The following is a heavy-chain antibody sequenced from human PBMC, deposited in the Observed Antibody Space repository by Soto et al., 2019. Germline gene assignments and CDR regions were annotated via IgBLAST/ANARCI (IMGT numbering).Heavy chain of an antibody. CDR1: GGTFSSYT. V-gene: IGHV1-69*02. CDR2: IIPILGIA. D-gene: IGHD4-17*01. CDR3: ARVATTTVTTEVS. J-gene: IGHJ5*02. Sequence: SVNVSCKASGGTFSSYTISWVRQAPGQGLEWMGRIIPILGIANYAQKFQGRVTITADKSTSTAYMELSSLRSEDTAVYYCARVATTTVTTEVSWGQGTLVTVSS.